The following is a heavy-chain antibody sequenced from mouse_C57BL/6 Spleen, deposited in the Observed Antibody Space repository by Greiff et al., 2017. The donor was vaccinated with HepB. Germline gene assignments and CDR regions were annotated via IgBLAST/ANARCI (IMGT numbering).Heavy chain of an antibody. J-gene: IGHJ1*03. CDR3: ASGVGSYWYFDV. CDR1: GFNIKTTY. CDR2: IDPANGNT. Sequence: VQLQQSVAELVRPGASVKLSCTASGFNIKTTYMHWVKQRPEQGLEWIGRIDPANGNTKYDPKLQGKATITADTSSNTAYLQLSSRTSEDTAIDYCASGVGSYWYFDVWGTGTTVTVSS. D-gene: IGHD1-1*02. V-gene: IGHV14-3*01.